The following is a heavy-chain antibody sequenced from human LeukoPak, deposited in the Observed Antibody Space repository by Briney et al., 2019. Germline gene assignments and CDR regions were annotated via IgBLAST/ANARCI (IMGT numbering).Heavy chain of an antibody. CDR2: IKQDGSEK. Sequence: GGSLRLPCAASGFTFSSYWMSWVRQAPGKGLEWVANIKQDGSEKYYVDSVKGRFTISRDNAKNSLYLQMNSLRAEDTAVYYCARDLGQISMTPFDYWGQGTLVTVSS. J-gene: IGHJ4*02. CDR1: GFTFSSYW. V-gene: IGHV3-7*01. CDR3: ARDLGQISMTPFDY. D-gene: IGHD3-10*01.